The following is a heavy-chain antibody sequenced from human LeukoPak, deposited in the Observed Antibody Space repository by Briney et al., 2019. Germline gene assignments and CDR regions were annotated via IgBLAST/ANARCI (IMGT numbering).Heavy chain of an antibody. Sequence: SETLSLTCTVSGGSISSYYWSWIWQPPGKGLEWIGYIYYSGSTNYNPSLKSRVTISVDTSKNQFSLKLSSVTAADTAVYYCARAGTYYYDSMADYWGQGTLVTVSS. CDR3: ARAGTYYYDSMADY. V-gene: IGHV4-59*01. J-gene: IGHJ4*02. D-gene: IGHD3-22*01. CDR1: GGSISSYY. CDR2: IYYSGST.